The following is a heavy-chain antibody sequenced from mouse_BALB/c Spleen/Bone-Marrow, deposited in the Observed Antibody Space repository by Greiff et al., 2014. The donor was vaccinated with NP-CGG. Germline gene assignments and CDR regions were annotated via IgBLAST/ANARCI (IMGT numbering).Heavy chain of an antibody. CDR2: INSKANNHAT. D-gene: IGHD1-1*01. CDR1: GFTSSDAW. J-gene: IGHJ3*01. V-gene: IGHV6-6*01. CDR3: TRQDGSWFAY. Sequence: EVKLVESGGGLVQPRGSMKLSCDASGFTSSDAWMYWVRQSPEKGLEWVAEINSKANNHATYYTESVKGKFTISRDNSKSTVYLQMNSLRAEDTGIYYCTRQDGSWFAYWGQGTLVTVSA.